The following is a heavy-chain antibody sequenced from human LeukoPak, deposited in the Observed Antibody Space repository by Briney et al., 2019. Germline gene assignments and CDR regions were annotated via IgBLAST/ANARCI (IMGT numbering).Heavy chain of an antibody. V-gene: IGHV1-69*04. Sequence: ASVKVSCKTSGGTFSSSAITWVRQAPGQGLEWMGRIIAILDTAHYAQKFQGRFTITADKSTTTVYMELSSLRSDDTAVYYCVRSGYDYDWFDPWGQGTLVTVSS. CDR1: GGTFSSSA. J-gene: IGHJ5*02. CDR3: VRSGYDYDWFDP. D-gene: IGHD5-12*01. CDR2: IIAILDTA.